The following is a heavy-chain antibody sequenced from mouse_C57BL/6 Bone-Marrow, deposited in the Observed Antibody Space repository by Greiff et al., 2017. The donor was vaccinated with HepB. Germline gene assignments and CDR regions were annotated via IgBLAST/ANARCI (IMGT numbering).Heavy chain of an antibody. CDR2: ISSGGDYI. Sequence: EVKLMDSGEGLVKPGGSLKLSCAASGFTFSSYAMSWVRQTPEKRLEWVAYISSGGDYIYYADTVKGRFTISRDNARNTLYLQMSSLKSEDTAMYYCTRDMVRAWFAYWGQGTLVTVSA. CDR3: TRDMVRAWFAY. V-gene: IGHV5-9-1*02. J-gene: IGHJ3*01. CDR1: GFTFSSYA. D-gene: IGHD2-2*01.